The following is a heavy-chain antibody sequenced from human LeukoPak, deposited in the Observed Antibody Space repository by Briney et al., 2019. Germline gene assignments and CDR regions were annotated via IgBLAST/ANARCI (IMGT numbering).Heavy chain of an antibody. CDR3: AKGHSSTWYGTDV. D-gene: IGHD6-13*01. J-gene: IGHJ6*04. CDR2: ISGSGDST. Sequence: GGSLRLTCAASRFTFSSYTMIWVRQAPGKGLEWVSAISGSGDSTSYADSVKGRFTISRDTSENTLYLQMNSLRAEDTAVYYCAKGHSSTWYGTDVWGEGTTVTVSS. CDR1: RFTFSSYT. V-gene: IGHV3-23*01.